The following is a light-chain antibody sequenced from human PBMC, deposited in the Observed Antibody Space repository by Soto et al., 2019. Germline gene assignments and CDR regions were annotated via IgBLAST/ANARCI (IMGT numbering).Light chain of an antibody. J-gene: IGLJ1*01. Sequence: QSALTQPASVSGSPGQSITISCTGTSSDVGGYNYVSWYQQHPGKAPKLMIYEVSNRPSWVSNRFSGSKSGNTASLTISGLQAEDDADYYCSSYTSSSTLDVFGTGTKVTVL. CDR2: EVS. CDR1: SSDVGGYNY. V-gene: IGLV2-14*01. CDR3: SSYTSSSTLDV.